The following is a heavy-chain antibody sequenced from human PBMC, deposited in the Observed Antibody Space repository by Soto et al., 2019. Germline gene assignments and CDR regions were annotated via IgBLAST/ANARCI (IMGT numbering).Heavy chain of an antibody. D-gene: IGHD2-15*01. V-gene: IGHV4-34*01. CDR1: NGSVSGYY. J-gene: IGHJ4*02. CDR2: INHSGRT. Sequence: QVQLHQWGAGLLKPSETLSLTCAVYNGSVSGYYWSWTRQPPGKGLEWIGEINHSGRTNYNPSLKSRVTIAIDTSKNQFSLEVRSVTAADTAVYYCARWWKFSANFGYWGQGALVTVST. CDR3: ARWWKFSANFGY.